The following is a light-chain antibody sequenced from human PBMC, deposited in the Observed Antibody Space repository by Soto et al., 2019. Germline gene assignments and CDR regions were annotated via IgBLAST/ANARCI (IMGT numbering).Light chain of an antibody. CDR1: QSLSSN. CDR3: QQFQTWPRT. V-gene: IGKV3-15*01. CDR2: GAS. J-gene: IGKJ1*01. Sequence: DIVLTQSPATLSLSPGEIATLSFRASQSLSSNLAWYQQKPGQAPRLLIYGASTRATGIPARFSGSGSGTEFTLTISSLQSEDFAVYYCQQFQTWPRTFGQGTKVDIK.